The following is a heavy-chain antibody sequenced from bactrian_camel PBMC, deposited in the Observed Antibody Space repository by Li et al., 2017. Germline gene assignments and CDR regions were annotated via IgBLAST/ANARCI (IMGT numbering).Heavy chain of an antibody. V-gene: IGHV3S6*01. CDR1: TASKYTSSSAC. CDR3: RVMDITGYQW. D-gene: IGHD3*01. CDR2: TYFDSDQT. Sequence: HVQLVESGGGSVQPGGSLRLSCTASTASKYTSSSACMAWFRQAPGKEREAVATTYFDSDQTTYADSVKGRFTISLDNVWKNMLTLQMTSLKPEDSGIYYCRVMDITGYQWWGQGTQVTVS. J-gene: IGHJ4*01.